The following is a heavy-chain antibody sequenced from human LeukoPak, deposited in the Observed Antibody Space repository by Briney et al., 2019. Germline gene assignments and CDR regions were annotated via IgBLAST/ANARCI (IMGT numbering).Heavy chain of an antibody. CDR2: INPSGGST. Sequence: ASVKVSCKASGYTFTSYYMHWVRQAPGQGLEWMGIINPSGGSTSYAQKFQGRVTMTRDTSTSTVHMELSSLRSEDTAVYYCARVGDNVLRYFDWLAGDYYYYGMDVWGQGTTVTVSS. D-gene: IGHD3-9*01. CDR1: GYTFTSYY. CDR3: ARVGDNVLRYFDWLAGDYYYYGMDV. V-gene: IGHV1-46*01. J-gene: IGHJ6*02.